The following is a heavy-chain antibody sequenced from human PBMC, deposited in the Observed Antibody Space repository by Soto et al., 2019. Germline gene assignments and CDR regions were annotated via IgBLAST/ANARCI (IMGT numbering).Heavy chain of an antibody. D-gene: IGHD6-6*01. CDR1: GGSISSSNW. J-gene: IGHJ4*01. CDR3: ARDFGVAALLTFDY. V-gene: IGHV4-4*02. Sequence: QVQLQESGPGLVKPSGTLSLTCAVSGGSISSSNWWSWVRQPPGKRLEWIGEIYHSGSTNYNPSLKSRVPISVDKSKTQFSLKLTSVTAADTAVYYGARDFGVAALLTFDYWGQEPWSPSPQ. CDR2: IYHSGST.